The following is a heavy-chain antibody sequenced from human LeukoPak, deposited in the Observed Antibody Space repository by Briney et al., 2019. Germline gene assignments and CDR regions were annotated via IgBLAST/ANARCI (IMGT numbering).Heavy chain of an antibody. CDR2: MNPNSGNT. J-gene: IGHJ3*02. CDR1: GYTFTSYD. D-gene: IGHD5-12*01. CDR3: ARALPGGYSGYVDAFDI. Sequence: GASVKVSCKASGYTFTSYDINWVRQATGQGLEWMGWMNPNSGNTGYAQKFQGRVTMTRNTSISTAYMELSSLRSEDTAVYYCARALPGGYSGYVDAFDIWGQGTMVTVSS. V-gene: IGHV1-8*01.